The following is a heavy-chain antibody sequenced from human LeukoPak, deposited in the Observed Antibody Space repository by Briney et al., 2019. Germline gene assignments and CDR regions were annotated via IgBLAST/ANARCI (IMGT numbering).Heavy chain of an antibody. CDR3: ARDPRKSSGYQTFDS. D-gene: IGHD3-22*01. CDR1: GGSLSSYF. J-gene: IGHJ4*02. CDR2: IYSSGST. Sequence: SETLSLTCTVSGGSLSSYFWSWIRLSPGKGLEWIGYIYSSGSTNYNPSLRSRVTISVDTSKRQFSLKVNSVTAADTAVYYCARDPRKSSGYQTFDSWGQGILVAVSS. V-gene: IGHV4-59*01.